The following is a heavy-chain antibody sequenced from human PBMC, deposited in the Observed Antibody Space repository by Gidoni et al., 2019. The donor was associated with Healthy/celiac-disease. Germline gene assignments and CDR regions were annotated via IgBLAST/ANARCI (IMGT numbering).Heavy chain of an antibody. Sequence: QVQLQESGPGLVKPSETLSLTCTVSGGSVSSGSYYWSWIRQPPGKGLEWIGYIYYSGSTNYNPSLKSRVTISVDTSKNQFSLKLSSVTAADTAVYYCARDHPWYSSSWDVRYYYYYGMDVWGQGTTVTVSS. CDR1: GGSVSSGSYY. J-gene: IGHJ6*02. D-gene: IGHD6-13*01. CDR3: ARDHPWYSSSWDVRYYYYYGMDV. V-gene: IGHV4-61*01. CDR2: IYYSGST.